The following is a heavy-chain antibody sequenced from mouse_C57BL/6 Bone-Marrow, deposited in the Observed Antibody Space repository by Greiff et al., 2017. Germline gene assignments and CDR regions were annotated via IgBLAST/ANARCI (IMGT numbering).Heavy chain of an antibody. CDR1: GYAFTNYL. CDR3: ARPPYDYDGEFAY. D-gene: IGHD2-4*01. CDR2: INPGSGGT. J-gene: IGHJ3*01. Sequence: QVQLKESGAELVRPGTSVKVSCKASGYAFTNYLIEWVKQRPGQGLEWIGVINPGSGGTNYNEKFKGKATLTADKSSSTAYMQLSSLTSEDSAVYFCARPPYDYDGEFAYWGQGTLVTVSA. V-gene: IGHV1-54*01.